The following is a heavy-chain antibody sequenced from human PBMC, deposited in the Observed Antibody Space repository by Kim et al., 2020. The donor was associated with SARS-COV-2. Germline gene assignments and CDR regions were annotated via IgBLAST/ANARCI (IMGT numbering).Heavy chain of an antibody. V-gene: IGHV1-2*06. Sequence: GLEWMGRINPNSGGTNYAQKFQGRVTMTRDTSISTAYRELSRLRSDDTAVYYCARGGISRRDASYAFDIWGQGTMVTVSS. CDR3: ARGGISRRDASYAFDI. J-gene: IGHJ3*02. D-gene: IGHD3-16*01. CDR2: INPNSGGT.